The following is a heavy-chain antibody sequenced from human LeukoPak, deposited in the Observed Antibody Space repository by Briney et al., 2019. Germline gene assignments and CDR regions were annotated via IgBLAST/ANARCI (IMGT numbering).Heavy chain of an antibody. V-gene: IGHV3-23*01. J-gene: IGHJ4*02. CDR3: AKVTYGSGTYGAFDY. CDR2: IRGSGTST. CDR1: GFTFSSYG. D-gene: IGHD3-10*01. Sequence: EGTLRLSCAGSGFTFSSYGMSWVRQAPGKGLEWVSCIRGSGTSTYYADSVKGRFTISRDNSKNTLYLQMNSLRAKDTAVYYCAKVTYGSGTYGAFDYWGQGTLVTVSS.